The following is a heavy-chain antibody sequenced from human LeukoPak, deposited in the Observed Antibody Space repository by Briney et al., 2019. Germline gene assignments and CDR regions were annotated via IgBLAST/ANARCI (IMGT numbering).Heavy chain of an antibody. V-gene: IGHV3-21*01. CDR2: ISSGSSFI. CDR1: GFTFGSYA. J-gene: IGHJ5*02. CDR3: VRDQGGERWFDP. D-gene: IGHD3-16*01. Sequence: GGSLRLXCAASGFTFGSYAMNWVRQAPGKGLEWASSISSGSSFIYYADSVKGRFTIARDNAKNSLYLQMNSLRPEDTAIYYCVRDQGGERWFDPWGQGTLVTVSS.